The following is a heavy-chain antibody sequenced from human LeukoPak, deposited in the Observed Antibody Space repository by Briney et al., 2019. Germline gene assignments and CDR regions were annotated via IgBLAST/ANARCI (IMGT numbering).Heavy chain of an antibody. CDR1: GFTFSSYA. V-gene: IGHV3-23*01. Sequence: GGSLRLSCAASGFTFSSYAMSWVRQAPGKGLEWVSAISGSGGSTYYADSVKGRFTISRDNSKNTPYLQMNSLRAEDTAVYYCATSRDYYDSSGYYFVAREYWYFDLWGRGTLVTVSS. J-gene: IGHJ2*01. CDR2: ISGSGGST. CDR3: ATSRDYYDSSGYYFVAREYWYFDL. D-gene: IGHD3-22*01.